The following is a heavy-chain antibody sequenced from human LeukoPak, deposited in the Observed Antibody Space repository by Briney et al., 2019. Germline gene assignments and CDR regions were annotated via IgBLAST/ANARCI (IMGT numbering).Heavy chain of an antibody. D-gene: IGHD3-9*01. J-gene: IGHJ6*02. CDR2: IYHSGST. V-gene: IGHV4-4*02. Sequence: PSETLSLTCAVSGGSISSSNWWSWVRQPPGKGLEWIGEIYHSGSTNYNPSLKSRVTISVDTSKNQFSLKLSSVTAADTAVYYCAVGILTGYYPHYHYYGMDVWGQGTTVTVSS. CDR3: AVGILTGYYPHYHYYGMDV. CDR1: GGSISSSNW.